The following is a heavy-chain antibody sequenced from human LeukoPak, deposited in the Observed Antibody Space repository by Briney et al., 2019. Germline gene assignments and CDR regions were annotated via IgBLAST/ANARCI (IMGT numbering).Heavy chain of an antibody. CDR2: ISSGGDTT. CDR3: ARDRALLTVTTSDYGMDV. CDR1: GFTFSSYE. D-gene: IGHD4-11*01. Sequence: GGSLRLSCAASGFTFSSYEMNWVRQAPGKGLDWVSHISSGGDTTYYADSVKGRFTISRDNAKNSLYLQMNSLRAEDTAVYYCARDRALLTVTTSDYGMDVWGQGTTVTVSS. J-gene: IGHJ6*02. V-gene: IGHV3-48*03.